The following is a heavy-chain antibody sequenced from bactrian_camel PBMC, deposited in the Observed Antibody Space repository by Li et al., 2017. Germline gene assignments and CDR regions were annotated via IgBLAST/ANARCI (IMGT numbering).Heavy chain of an antibody. Sequence: VQLVESGGGSVQAGGSLRLSCAASGYPCMGWFRQFPGKEREAVAGFDSNGITEYADSVKGRFTMSQDNAKNTLYLQMDDLKPEDTAMYYCAADFGRLCYGWDFGVDGPTRFHYWGQGTQVTV. J-gene: IGHJ4*01. CDR3: AADFGRLCYGWDFGVDGPTRFHY. CDR1: GYPC. D-gene: IGHD1*01. V-gene: IGHV3S53*01. CDR2: FDSNGIT.